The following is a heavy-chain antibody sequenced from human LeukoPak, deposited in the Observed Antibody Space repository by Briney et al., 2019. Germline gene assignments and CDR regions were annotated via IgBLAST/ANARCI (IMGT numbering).Heavy chain of an antibody. J-gene: IGHJ4*02. CDR1: GFTFSDQS. V-gene: IGHV3-21*01. Sequence: GGSLRLSCAASGFTFSDQSMNWVRQAPGKGLEWVSSISANSLHIFYADSVEGRFTISRDNAKNSLYLQMNNLRVEDTAVYYCVGPDSQFDCWGQGTLVTVSS. CDR2: ISANSLHI. CDR3: VGPDSQFDC. D-gene: IGHD3-10*01.